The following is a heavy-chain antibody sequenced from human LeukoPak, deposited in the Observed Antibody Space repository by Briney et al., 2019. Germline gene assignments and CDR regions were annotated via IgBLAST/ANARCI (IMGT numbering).Heavy chain of an antibody. Sequence: EASVKVSCKASGGTFSSYAISWVRQAPGQGLEWMGGIIPIFGTANYAQKFQGRVTITADESTSTAYMELSSLRSEDTAVYYCAAVATYDILTGYDPEAYYYYYMDVWGKGTTVTISS. J-gene: IGHJ6*03. CDR1: GGTFSSYA. CDR3: AAVATYDILTGYDPEAYYYYYMDV. V-gene: IGHV1-69*13. D-gene: IGHD3-9*01. CDR2: IIPIFGTA.